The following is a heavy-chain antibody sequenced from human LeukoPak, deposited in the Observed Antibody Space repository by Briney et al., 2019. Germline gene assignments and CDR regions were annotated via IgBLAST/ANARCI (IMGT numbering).Heavy chain of an antibody. Sequence: PGGSLRLSCEASGLTFSAYAMTWVRQAPGKGLEWVSSIGSDNRPHYSESVKGRFAISRDNAKNSLYLQMNSLRADDTATYYCARGFNYAFDYWGQGTLVTVSS. V-gene: IGHV3-69-1*02. CDR3: ARGFNYAFDY. CDR2: IGSDNRP. J-gene: IGHJ4*02. D-gene: IGHD2-2*01. CDR1: GLTFSAYA.